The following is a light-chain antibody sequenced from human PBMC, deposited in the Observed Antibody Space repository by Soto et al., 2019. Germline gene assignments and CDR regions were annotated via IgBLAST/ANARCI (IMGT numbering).Light chain of an antibody. CDR1: DGITID. J-gene: IGKJ1*01. CDR3: QQSNTYST. CDR2: YAS. Sequence: DVQMNQSTSALSAHVGDRVTITFRASDGITIDLGWYRQKPGKAPKLLIYYASSLETGVLSRFSGSGSGTEFTLTIISLQPDDFATYYCQQSNTYSTFGRGTNVDIK. V-gene: IGKV1-5*01.